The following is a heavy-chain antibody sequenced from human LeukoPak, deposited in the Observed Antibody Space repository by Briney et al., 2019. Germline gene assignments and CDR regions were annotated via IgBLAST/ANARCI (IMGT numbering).Heavy chain of an antibody. Sequence: ASVKVSCKASGYTFTGYYMHWVRQAPGQGLEWMGWINTNTGNPTYAQGFTGRFVFSLDTSVSTAYLQISSLKAEDTAVYYCASIYGDYWNDAFDIWGQGTMVTVSS. CDR1: GYTFTGYY. J-gene: IGHJ3*02. CDR2: INTNTGNP. V-gene: IGHV7-4-1*02. D-gene: IGHD4-17*01. CDR3: ASIYGDYWNDAFDI.